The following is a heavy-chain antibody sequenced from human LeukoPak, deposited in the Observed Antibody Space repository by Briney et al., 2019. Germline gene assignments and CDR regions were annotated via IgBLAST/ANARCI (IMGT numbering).Heavy chain of an antibody. Sequence: GASVKVSCKASGGTFSSYAISWVRQAPGQGLEWMGGIIPIFGTANYAQKFQGRVTITADESTSTVYMELSSLRSEDTAVYYCARSTPYCSSTSCPLYAFDIWGQGTMVTVSS. CDR2: IIPIFGTA. V-gene: IGHV1-69*13. J-gene: IGHJ3*02. D-gene: IGHD2-2*01. CDR3: ARSTPYCSSTSCPLYAFDI. CDR1: GGTFSSYA.